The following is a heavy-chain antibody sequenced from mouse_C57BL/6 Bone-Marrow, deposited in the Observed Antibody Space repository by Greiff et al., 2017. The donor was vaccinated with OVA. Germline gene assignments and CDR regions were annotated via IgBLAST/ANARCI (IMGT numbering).Heavy chain of an antibody. CDR2: IYPRDGST. J-gene: IGHJ4*01. CDR1: GYTFTDHT. CDR3: ARRMIYYGNYYAMDY. D-gene: IGHD2-1*01. Sequence: QVQLQQSDAELVKPGASVKISCKVSGYTFTDHTIHWMKQRPEQGLEWIGYIYPRDGSTKYNEKFKGKATLTADKSSSTAYMQLNSLTSEDSAVYFCARRMIYYGNYYAMDYWGQGTSVTVSS. V-gene: IGHV1-78*01.